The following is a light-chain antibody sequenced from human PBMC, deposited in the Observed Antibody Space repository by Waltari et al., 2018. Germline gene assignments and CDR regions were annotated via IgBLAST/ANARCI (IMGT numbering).Light chain of an antibody. CDR3: QQYYSSPFT. V-gene: IGKV1-NL1*01. CDR2: GAS. J-gene: IGKJ2*01. CDR1: QALGNS. Sequence: DIQMTQSPSSLSASVGDRVTITCRASQALGNSLAWYQQKPGKAPKLLVFGASRLEGGVPSRFSGSGSGTDYTLTISSLQPEDFATYCCQQYYSSPFTFAQGTKLE.